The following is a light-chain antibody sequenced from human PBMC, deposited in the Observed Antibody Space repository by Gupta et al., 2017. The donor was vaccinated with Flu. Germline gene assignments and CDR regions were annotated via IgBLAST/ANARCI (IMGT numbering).Light chain of an antibody. J-gene: IGKJ1*01. CDR1: QSLLHSDGMTY. Sequence: EIVMTQTRLSLSVTPGQPAYSSCRSSQSLLHSDGMTYFYWYVQKPGQPPQLMIYEGFKTCSRGTGRFSGPGAVNDFTLKSSRTEDEDSGIYYGRQSTHLRTFGQGTKVEIK. CDR3: RQSTHLRT. CDR2: EGF. V-gene: IGKV2D-29*01.